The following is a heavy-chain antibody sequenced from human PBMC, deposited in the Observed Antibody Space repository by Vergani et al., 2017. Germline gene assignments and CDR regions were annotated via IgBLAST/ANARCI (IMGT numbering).Heavy chain of an antibody. J-gene: IGHJ4*02. D-gene: IGHD6-19*01. CDR1: GYTFTGYY. Sequence: QVQLVQSGAEVKKPGASVKVSCKASGYTFTGYYMHWVRQAPGQGLEWMGRINPNSGGTNYAQKFQGRVTMTTDTSTSTAYMELRSLRSDDTAVYYCAKFPAIAVAGTGDVDYWGQGTLVTVSS. V-gene: IGHV1-2*06. CDR3: AKFPAIAVAGTGDVDY. CDR2: INPNSGGT.